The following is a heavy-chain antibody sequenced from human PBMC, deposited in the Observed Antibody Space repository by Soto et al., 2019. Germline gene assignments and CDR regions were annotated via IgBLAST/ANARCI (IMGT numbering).Heavy chain of an antibody. Sequence: QVQLVQSGAEVKKPGSSVKVSCKASGDTFSTHSFTWVRQAPGQGLEWMGRIIPFVGKESPAPKFKDRVRISADAYTGTFSLAVSSLSSDDTAAYYCATATSSFGAASDYWGQGTLVTVSS. V-gene: IGHV1-69*08. J-gene: IGHJ4*02. D-gene: IGHD3-3*01. CDR2: IIPFVGKE. CDR1: GDTFSTHS. CDR3: ATATSSFGAASDY.